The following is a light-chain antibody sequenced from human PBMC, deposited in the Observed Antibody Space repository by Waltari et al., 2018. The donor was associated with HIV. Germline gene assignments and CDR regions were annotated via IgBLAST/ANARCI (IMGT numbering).Light chain of an antibody. Sequence: QSALTQPASVSGSPGQSITISCTGTSSDVGSYNLVSWYQQHPGKAPKVMSYEVNKRPSGVSNRFSGSKSGNTASLTLSGLQAEDEAEYYCCSHAGSSIYFVFGTGTKVTVL. CDR1: SSDVGSYNL. J-gene: IGLJ1*01. V-gene: IGLV2-23*02. CDR2: EVN. CDR3: CSHAGSSIYFV.